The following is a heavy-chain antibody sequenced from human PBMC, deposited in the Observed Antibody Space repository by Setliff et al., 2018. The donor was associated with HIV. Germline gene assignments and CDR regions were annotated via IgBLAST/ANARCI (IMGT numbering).Heavy chain of an antibody. Sequence: KPSETLSLTCTVSGETIRNGFYYWHWMRQPPGKGLEWNGSIYYSGSTHYKSSLKSRVTISVDTSKNQFSLRLSSVTAADTAVYYCARGGGPDTNFDSWGRGTLVTVS. J-gene: IGHJ4*02. CDR1: GETIRNGFYY. CDR3: ARGGGPDTNFDS. V-gene: IGHV4-39*07. CDR2: IYYSGST.